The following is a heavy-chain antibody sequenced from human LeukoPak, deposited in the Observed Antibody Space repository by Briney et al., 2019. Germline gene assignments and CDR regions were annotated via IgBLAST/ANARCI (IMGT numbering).Heavy chain of an antibody. D-gene: IGHD3-10*01. Sequence: SETLSLTCTVSGASINNYYWSWIRQSPGKGLEWIGYIYHSGSPNYNPSLKSRVTISVDTSKNQFSLELSSVTAADTAVYYCARHNYGSGRYPPDYWGQGTLVTVSS. V-gene: IGHV4-59*08. CDR1: GASINNYY. CDR2: IYHSGSP. CDR3: ARHNYGSGRYPPDY. J-gene: IGHJ4*02.